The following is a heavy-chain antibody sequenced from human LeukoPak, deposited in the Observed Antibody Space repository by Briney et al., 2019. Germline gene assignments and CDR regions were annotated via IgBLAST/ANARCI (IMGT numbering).Heavy chain of an antibody. Sequence: GGSLRLSCAASGLTFSRYAMTWVRQAPGKGLEWVSSIPVSGDPTYYADSVRGRFTVSKDNSKSSLYLQMNGLRAEDTALYYCAKDPNGDYVGAFDMWGQGTMVTVSS. CDR2: IPVSGDPT. D-gene: IGHD4-17*01. CDR3: AKDPNGDYVGAFDM. CDR1: GLTFSRYA. V-gene: IGHV3-23*01. J-gene: IGHJ3*02.